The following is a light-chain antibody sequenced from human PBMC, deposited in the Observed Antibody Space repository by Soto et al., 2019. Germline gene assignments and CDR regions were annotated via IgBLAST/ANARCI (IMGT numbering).Light chain of an antibody. J-gene: IGKJ1*01. CDR2: EAS. CDR3: KQYHSYWT. V-gene: IGKV1-5*01. CDR1: QTISRW. Sequence: DIQMTQSPSTLSASVGDGVSITCRANQTISRWLAWYQQKPGKAPNLLIYEASNLQSGAPSRFSGSGSGTEFTRSISNLQPDDFATCYCKQYHSYWTFGQGTTVEIK.